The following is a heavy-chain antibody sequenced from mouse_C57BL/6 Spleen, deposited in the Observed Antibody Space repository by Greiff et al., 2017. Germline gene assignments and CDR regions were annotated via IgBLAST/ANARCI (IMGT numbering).Heavy chain of an antibody. Sequence: EVKLVESGPELVKPGASVKIPCKASGYTFTDYNMDWVKQSHGKSLEWIGDINPNNGGTIYNQKFKGKATLTVDKSSSTAYMELRSLTSEDTAVYYCARSRAYSNYEGFAYWGQGTLVTVSA. J-gene: IGHJ3*01. CDR1: GYTFTDYN. V-gene: IGHV1-18*01. CDR2: INPNNGGT. CDR3: ARSRAYSNYEGFAY. D-gene: IGHD2-5*01.